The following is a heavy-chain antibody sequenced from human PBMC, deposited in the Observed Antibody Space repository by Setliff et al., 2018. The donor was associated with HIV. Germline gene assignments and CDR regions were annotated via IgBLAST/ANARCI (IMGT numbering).Heavy chain of an antibody. CDR2: IYYTGST. J-gene: IGHJ3*02. CDR3: AREDGSNSHDTFEI. V-gene: IGHV4-59*11. CDR1: GGSISSQY. Sequence: SETLSLTCTVSGGSISSQYWSWIRQTPGKGLESIGYIYYTGSTNYNPSLKSRVAMSVDSSNHQFSLKLTSVTPADTAIYYCAREDGSNSHDTFEIWGQGILVTVSS. D-gene: IGHD1-1*01.